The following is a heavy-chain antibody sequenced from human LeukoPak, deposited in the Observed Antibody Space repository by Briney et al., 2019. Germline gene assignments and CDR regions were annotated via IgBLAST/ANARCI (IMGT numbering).Heavy chain of an antibody. J-gene: IGHJ4*02. CDR2: INHSGGT. CDR1: GGSFSGYS. CDR3: ARRYYYDSSGYYGSDYFDY. Sequence: SETLSLTCAVYGGSFSGYSWTWIRQAPGKGLEWIGEINHSGGTTYNPSLKSRVTISVDTSKNQFSLKLSSVTAADTAVYYCARRYYYDSSGYYGSDYFDYWGQGTLVTVSS. D-gene: IGHD3-22*01. V-gene: IGHV4-34*01.